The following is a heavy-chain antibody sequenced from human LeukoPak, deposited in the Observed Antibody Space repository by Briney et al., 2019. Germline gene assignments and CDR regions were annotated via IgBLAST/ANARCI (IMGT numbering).Heavy chain of an antibody. CDR2: INHSGST. J-gene: IGHJ6*03. D-gene: IGHD3-22*01. Sequence: PSETLSLTRAVYGGSFSGYYWSWIRQPPGKGLEWIGEINHSGSTNYNPSLKSRVTISVDTSKNQFSLKLSSVTAADTAVYYCARGRGSMGYYDSSGYYMDVWGKGTTVTVSS. CDR1: GGSFSGYY. CDR3: ARGRGSMGYYDSSGYYMDV. V-gene: IGHV4-34*01.